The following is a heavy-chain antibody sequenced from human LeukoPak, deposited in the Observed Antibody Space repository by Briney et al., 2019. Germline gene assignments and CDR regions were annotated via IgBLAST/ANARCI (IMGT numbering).Heavy chain of an antibody. CDR3: ARSFDH. CDR2: ISSSGSTI. Sequence: GGALRLSCAASGFTFSSSQMNWVRQAPGKGLEWISYISSSGSTIYCADSVKGRFTISRDNANNSLYLQMNSLRAEDTAVYYCARSFDHWGQGTLVTVSS. CDR1: GFTFSSSQ. J-gene: IGHJ4*02. V-gene: IGHV3-48*03.